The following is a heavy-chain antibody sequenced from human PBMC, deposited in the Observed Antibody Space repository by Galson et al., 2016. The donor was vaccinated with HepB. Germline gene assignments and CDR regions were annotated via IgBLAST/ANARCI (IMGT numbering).Heavy chain of an antibody. V-gene: IGHV1-18*01. D-gene: IGHD6-13*01. Sequence: SVKVSCKAFGYTFSTYGIAWVRQAPGQGLEWMGWISAYNGDTKYAQKLQGRVTMTTDTSTSTAYMELRSLKSDDTAVYYCAREDPIGAAGWFDPWGQGTLVTVSS. CDR1: GYTFSTYG. J-gene: IGHJ5*02. CDR3: AREDPIGAAGWFDP. CDR2: ISAYNGDT.